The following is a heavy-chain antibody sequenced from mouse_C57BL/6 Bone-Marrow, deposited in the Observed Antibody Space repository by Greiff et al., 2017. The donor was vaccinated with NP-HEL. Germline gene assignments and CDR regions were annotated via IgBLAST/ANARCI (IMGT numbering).Heavy chain of an antibody. CDR3: ARTAY. V-gene: IGHV1-7*01. Sequence: VQLQQSGAELAKPGASVKLSCKASGYTFTSYWMHWVKQRPGQGLEWIGYINPSSGYTKYNQKFKDKATLTADESSSTAYMQLSSLTYEDSAVYYCARTAYWGQGTLVTVSA. CDR2: INPSSGYT. CDR1: GYTFTSYW. J-gene: IGHJ3*01.